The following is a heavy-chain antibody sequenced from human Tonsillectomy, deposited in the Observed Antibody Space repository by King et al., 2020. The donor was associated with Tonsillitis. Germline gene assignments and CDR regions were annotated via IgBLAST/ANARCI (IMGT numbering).Heavy chain of an antibody. CDR3: TRRGGVADFDY. CDR2: IRSKANSYAT. V-gene: IGHV3-73*01. Sequence: VQLVESGGGLVQPGGSLKLSCAASGFTFSGSAMHWVRQASGKGLEWVGRIRSKANSYATAYAASVKGRFTISRDDSKNTAYLQMNSLKTEDTAVYYCTRRGGVADFDYWGQGTLVTVSS. J-gene: IGHJ4*02. D-gene: IGHD3-3*01. CDR1: GFTFSGSA.